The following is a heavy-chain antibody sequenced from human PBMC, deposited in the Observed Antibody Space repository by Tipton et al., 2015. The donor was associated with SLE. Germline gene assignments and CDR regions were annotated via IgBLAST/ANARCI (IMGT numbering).Heavy chain of an antibody. Sequence: TLSLTCTVSGGSINTDTYYWTWIRPPAGKGLEWIGRIYSSGITSYNPALQSRVTISVDTSKNQFSLKLTSVAAADTAMYYCATRMATPAGFDYWGQGTLVTVSS. CDR3: ATRMATPAGFDY. CDR1: GGSINTDTYY. D-gene: IGHD5-24*01. CDR2: IYSSGIT. V-gene: IGHV4-61*02. J-gene: IGHJ4*02.